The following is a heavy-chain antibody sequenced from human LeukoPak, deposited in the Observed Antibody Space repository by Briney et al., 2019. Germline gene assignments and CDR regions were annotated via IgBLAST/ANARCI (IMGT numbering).Heavy chain of an antibody. CDR1: GGSISSSSYY. Sequence: SETLSLTCTVSGGSISSSSYYWGWIRQPPGKGLEWIGTIYYNGATQYNPSLKSRVTISVDTSKNQFSLKLSSVTAADTAVYYCARHAFNIAVAPPFDYWGQGTLVTVSS. V-gene: IGHV4-39*01. D-gene: IGHD6-19*01. J-gene: IGHJ4*02. CDR2: IYYNGAT. CDR3: ARHAFNIAVAPPFDY.